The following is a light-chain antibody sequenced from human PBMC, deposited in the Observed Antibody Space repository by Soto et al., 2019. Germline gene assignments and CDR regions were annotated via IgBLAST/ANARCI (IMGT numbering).Light chain of an antibody. CDR2: GAS. Sequence: VLTQSPGTLSLSPGERATLSCRASQSVSIRLAWYQHKSGQAPRLLISGASSRATGIPDRFSGSGSGTDFTLTISRLEPEDFAVYYCQQRSNWPPEITFGQGTRLEIK. CDR3: QQRSNWPPEIT. V-gene: IGKV3D-20*02. CDR1: QSVSIR. J-gene: IGKJ5*01.